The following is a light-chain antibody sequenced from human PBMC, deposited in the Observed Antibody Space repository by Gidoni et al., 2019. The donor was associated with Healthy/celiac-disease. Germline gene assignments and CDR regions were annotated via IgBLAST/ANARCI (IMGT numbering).Light chain of an antibody. Sequence: EVVLTHSPATLSVSPGERATLPCRASQSVSSSLAWYQQKPGQAPRLLIYGESTRATGIPARFSGSGSGTEFTLTISSLQSEDFAVYYCQQYNNWPPITFGQGTRLEIK. CDR2: GES. J-gene: IGKJ5*01. CDR3: QQYNNWPPIT. CDR1: QSVSSS. V-gene: IGKV3-15*01.